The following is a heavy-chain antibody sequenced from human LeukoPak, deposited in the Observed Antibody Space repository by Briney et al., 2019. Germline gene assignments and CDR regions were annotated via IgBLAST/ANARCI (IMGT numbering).Heavy chain of an antibody. V-gene: IGHV4-59*01. D-gene: IGHD3-3*01. CDR3: ARMSANYFDY. CDR1: GGSISGSH. J-gene: IGHJ4*02. CDR2: IYYTGST. Sequence: SSETLSLTCTVSGGSISGSHWSWIRQPPGKGLEWIGYIYYTGSTNYNPSLKSRVTISVDTSKNQFSLKLSSVTAADTAVYYCARMSANYFDYWGQGTLVTVSS.